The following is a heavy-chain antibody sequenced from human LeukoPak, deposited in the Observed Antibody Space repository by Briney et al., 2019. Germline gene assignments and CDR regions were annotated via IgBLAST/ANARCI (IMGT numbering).Heavy chain of an antibody. V-gene: IGHV1-46*01. CDR2: IYPRDGST. CDR1: GYTFTSNY. J-gene: IGHJ4*02. CDR3: ARDSSEFRNLIPY. D-gene: IGHD1-14*01. Sequence: ASVKVSCKASGYTFTSNYIHWVRQAPGQGLEWMGMIYPRDGSTSFAQKFQGRVTVTRDTSTSTVHMELSGLRSEDTAVYYCARDSSEFRNLIPYWGQGTLVTVSS.